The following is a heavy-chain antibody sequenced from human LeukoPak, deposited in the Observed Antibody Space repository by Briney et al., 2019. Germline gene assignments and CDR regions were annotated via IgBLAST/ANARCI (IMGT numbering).Heavy chain of an antibody. CDR3: ARLNLEGVGTLLDY. J-gene: IGHJ4*02. D-gene: IGHD3-16*01. CDR1: GFTFSSYA. V-gene: IGHV3-30*04. CDR2: ISYDGGNK. Sequence: GRSLRLSCAASGFTFSSYALHWVRQAPGKGLEWVAVISYDGGNKYYADSVKGRFTISRDNSKNTLYLQMNSLRAEDTAVYYCARLNLEGVGTLLDYWGQGTLVTVSS.